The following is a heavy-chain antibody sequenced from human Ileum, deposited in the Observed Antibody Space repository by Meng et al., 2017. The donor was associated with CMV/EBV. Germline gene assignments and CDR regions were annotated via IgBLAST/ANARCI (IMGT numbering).Heavy chain of an antibody. J-gene: IGHJ4*02. CDR2: IYYTGNT. V-gene: IGHV4-39*06. Sequence: SETLSLTCTVSSGSVRSTSDYWGWIRQPPGKGLEWIGTIYYTGNTYYSPSLKSRVTILVDTSKNQFTLKLSSVTAADTAVYYCARGFYYDSNGFDWGQGTLVTVSS. D-gene: IGHD3-22*01. CDR1: SGSVRSTSDY. CDR3: ARGFYYDSNGFD.